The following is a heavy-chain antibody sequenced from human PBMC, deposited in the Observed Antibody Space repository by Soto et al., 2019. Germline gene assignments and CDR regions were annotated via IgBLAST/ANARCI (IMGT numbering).Heavy chain of an antibody. CDR3: AADESIAAPYYYYYGMDV. D-gene: IGHD6-6*01. CDR2: ISYDGSNK. Sequence: QVQLVESGGGVVQPGRSLRLSCAASGFTFSSYGMHWVRQAPGKGLEWVAVISYDGSNKYYADSVKGRFTISRDNSKNTLYLQMNSLRAEDTAVYYCAADESIAAPYYYYYGMDVWGQGTTVTVSS. CDR1: GFTFSSYG. J-gene: IGHJ6*02. V-gene: IGHV3-30*03.